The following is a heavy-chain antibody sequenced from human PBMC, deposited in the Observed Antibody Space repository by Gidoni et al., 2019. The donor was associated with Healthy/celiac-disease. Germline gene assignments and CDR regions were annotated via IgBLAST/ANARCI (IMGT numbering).Heavy chain of an antibody. Sequence: EVQLVESGGGLVKPGGSLRLSCAASGFPFSTAGMSWVRQAPGEGLAWVGRIKSKTDGGTTDYAAPVKGRFTISRDDSKNTLYLQMNSLKTEDTAVYYCTTVGGSYGAPNFQHWGQGTLVTVSS. V-gene: IGHV3-15*01. D-gene: IGHD1-26*01. CDR2: IKSKTDGGTT. CDR1: GFPFSTAG. CDR3: TTVGGSYGAPNFQH. J-gene: IGHJ1*01.